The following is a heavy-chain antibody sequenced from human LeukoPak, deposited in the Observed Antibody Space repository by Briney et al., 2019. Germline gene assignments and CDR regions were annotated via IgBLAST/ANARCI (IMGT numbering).Heavy chain of an antibody. CDR1: GFTFSSYA. J-gene: IGHJ4*02. V-gene: IGHV3-23*01. Sequence: GGSLRLSCAASGFTFSSYAMSWVRQAPGRGLEWVSAISGSGGSTYYADSVKGRFTISRDNSKNTLYLQMNSLRAEDTAVYYCAKGDYDSSGYIDYWGQGTLVTVSS. CDR2: ISGSGGST. D-gene: IGHD3-22*01. CDR3: AKGDYDSSGYIDY.